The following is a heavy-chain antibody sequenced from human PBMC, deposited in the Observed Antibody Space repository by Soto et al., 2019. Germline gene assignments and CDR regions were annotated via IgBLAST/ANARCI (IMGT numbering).Heavy chain of an antibody. CDR3: ARQIYDSDTGPNFQYYFDS. J-gene: IGHJ4*02. V-gene: IGHV5-10-1*01. CDR1: GYSFARYW. CDR2: IDPSDSQT. Sequence: PGESLKISCKGSGYSFARYWITWVRQKPGKGLEWMGRIDPSDSQTYYSPSFRGHVTISATKSITTVFLQWSSLRASDTAMYYCARQIYDSDTGPNFQYYFDSWGQGTTVTVSS. D-gene: IGHD3-22*01.